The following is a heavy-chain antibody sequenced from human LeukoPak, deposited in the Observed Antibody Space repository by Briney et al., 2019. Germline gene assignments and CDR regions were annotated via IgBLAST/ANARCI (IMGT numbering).Heavy chain of an antibody. Sequence: GSLRLSCAASEFTFSTYSMNWVRQAPGKGLEWVSSISSSSSYIYYADSVKGRFTISRDNAKNSLYLQMNSLRAEDTAVYYCARDSGSYGFDYWGQGTLVTVSS. CDR3: ARDSGSYGFDY. CDR2: ISSSSSYI. J-gene: IGHJ4*02. V-gene: IGHV3-21*01. CDR1: EFTFSTYS. D-gene: IGHD1-26*01.